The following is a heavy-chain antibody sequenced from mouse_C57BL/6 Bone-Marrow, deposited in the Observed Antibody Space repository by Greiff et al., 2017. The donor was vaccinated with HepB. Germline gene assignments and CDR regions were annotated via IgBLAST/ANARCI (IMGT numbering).Heavy chain of an antibody. CDR3: TRFPYGYDGGDY. CDR2: IDPETGGT. CDR1: GYTFTDYE. V-gene: IGHV1-15*01. J-gene: IGHJ2*01. D-gene: IGHD2-2*01. Sequence: QVQLKESGAELVRPGASVTLSCKASGYTFTDYEMHWVKQTPVHGLEWIGAIDPETGGTAYNQKFKGKAILTADKSSSTAYMELRSLTSEDSAVYYCTRFPYGYDGGDYWGQGTTLTVSS.